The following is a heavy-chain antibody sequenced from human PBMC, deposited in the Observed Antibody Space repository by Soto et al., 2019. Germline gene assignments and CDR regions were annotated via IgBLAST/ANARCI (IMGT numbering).Heavy chain of an antibody. CDR2: IIPIIGTP. D-gene: IGHD3-10*01. V-gene: IGHV1-69*13. Sequence: ASVKVSCKASGGTFRNHVFNWVRQAPGQGLEWMGGIIPIIGTPNYAQKFQGRVTITADASTSTVYLEVSSLRSQDTAVYYCARDLEFRDGNISHLDYWGQGTLVTVSS. CDR1: GGTFRNHV. J-gene: IGHJ4*02. CDR3: ARDLEFRDGNISHLDY.